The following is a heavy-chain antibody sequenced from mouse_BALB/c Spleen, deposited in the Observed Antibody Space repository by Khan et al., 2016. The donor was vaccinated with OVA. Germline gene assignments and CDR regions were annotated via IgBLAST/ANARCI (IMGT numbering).Heavy chain of an antibody. Sequence: EVELVESGGGLVQPGGSRKLSCAASGFTFSSFGMHWVRQAPKKGLEWVAYVSSGSSTIYYVDTVKGRFTISRDNPKNTLFLQMTSLRSEDTAMYYCARSGVNFHLYFDVWCAGTSVTVSP. J-gene: IGHJ1*01. V-gene: IGHV5-17*02. CDR2: VSSGSSTI. D-gene: IGHD1-3*01. CDR3: ARSGVNFHLYFDV. CDR1: GFTFSSFG.